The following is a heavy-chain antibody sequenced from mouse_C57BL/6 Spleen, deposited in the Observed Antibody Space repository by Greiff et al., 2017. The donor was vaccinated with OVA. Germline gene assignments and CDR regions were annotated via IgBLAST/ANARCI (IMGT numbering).Heavy chain of an antibody. Sequence: EVKLVESGPGLVKPSQSLSLTCSVTGYSITSGYYWNWIRQFPGNKLEWMGYISYDGSNNYNPSLKNRISITRDTSKNQFFLKLNSVTTEDTATYYCARGYDGYYKDYWGQGTTLTVSS. J-gene: IGHJ2*01. D-gene: IGHD2-3*01. CDR1: GYSITSGYY. V-gene: IGHV3-6*01. CDR3: ARGYDGYYKDY. CDR2: ISYDGSN.